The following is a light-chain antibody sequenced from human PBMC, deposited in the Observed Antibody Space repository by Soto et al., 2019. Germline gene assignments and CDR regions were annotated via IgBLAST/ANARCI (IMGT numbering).Light chain of an antibody. J-gene: IGKJ2*01. CDR3: QQYNNWPHT. V-gene: IGKV3-15*01. CDR1: QSVSSN. CDR2: GSS. Sequence: EIVMTQSPVTLSVSTGERATVSCRASQSVSSNLAWYQQKPGQSPRLLLYGSSTRDTGIPARFRGSGSGTEFTLTISSLQSEDFAVYYCQQYNNWPHTFGQGTKLEIK.